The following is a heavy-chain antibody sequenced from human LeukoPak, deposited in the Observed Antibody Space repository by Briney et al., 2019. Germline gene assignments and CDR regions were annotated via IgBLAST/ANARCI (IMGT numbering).Heavy chain of an antibody. CDR3: ARLTVVMVYSIQENWLDP. V-gene: IGHV1-18*01. D-gene: IGHD2-8*01. CDR2: ISAYNGNT. CDR1: GYTFTSYG. Sequence: ASVKVSCKASGYTFTSYGISWVRQAPGQGLEWMGWISAYNGNTNYAHKFQGRVTMTTDTSTSTAYMELRSLRTDDTAVYYCARLTVVMVYSIQENWLDPWGQGTLVTVSS. J-gene: IGHJ5*02.